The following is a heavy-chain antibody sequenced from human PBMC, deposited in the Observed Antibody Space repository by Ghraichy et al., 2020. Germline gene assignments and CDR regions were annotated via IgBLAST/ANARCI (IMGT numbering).Heavy chain of an antibody. J-gene: IGHJ4*02. D-gene: IGHD2-2*02. CDR3: ARAPTYHFDY. Sequence: SETLSLTCAVYGGSFSGYYWSWIRQPPGKGLEWIGEINHSGSTNYNPSLKSRVTISVDTSKNQFSLKLSSVTAADTAVYYCARAPTYHFDYWGQGTLVTVSS. CDR2: INHSGST. CDR1: GGSFSGYY. V-gene: IGHV4-34*01.